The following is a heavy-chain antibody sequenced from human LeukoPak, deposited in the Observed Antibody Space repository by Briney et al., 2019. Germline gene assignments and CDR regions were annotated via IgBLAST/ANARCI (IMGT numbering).Heavy chain of an antibody. CDR2: MNPNSGNT. CDR3: ARGRRYSYGYYYYYSYMDV. D-gene: IGHD5-18*01. V-gene: IGHV1-8*01. J-gene: IGHJ6*03. Sequence: ASVNVSCKASGYTFTSYDINWVRQATGQRLEWMGWMNPNSGNTGYAQKFQGRVTMTRDTSISTAYMELSSLRSEDTAVYYCARGRRYSYGYYYYYSYMDVWGKGTTVTVSS. CDR1: GYTFTSYD.